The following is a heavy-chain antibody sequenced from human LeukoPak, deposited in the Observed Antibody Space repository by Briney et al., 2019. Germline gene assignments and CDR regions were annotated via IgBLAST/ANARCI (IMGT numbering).Heavy chain of an antibody. CDR3: AGRPTGYSSGYIH. V-gene: IGHV3-23*01. CDR2: ISSSGANI. CDR1: GFSFNNYG. J-gene: IGHJ4*02. D-gene: IGHD5-18*01. Sequence: GGSLRLSCAASGFSFNNYGMSWVRQAPEKGLEWVSSISSSGANIYYAVSVKGRFTISRDNSKNTIYLQVNSLRAEDTAVYYCAGRPTGYSSGYIHWGQGTLVTVSS.